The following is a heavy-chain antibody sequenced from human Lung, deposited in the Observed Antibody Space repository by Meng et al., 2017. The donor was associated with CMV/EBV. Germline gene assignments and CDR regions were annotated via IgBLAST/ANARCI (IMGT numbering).Heavy chain of an antibody. J-gene: IGHJ6*02. V-gene: IGHV3-11*01. CDR1: GFTVTDHY. Sequence: GGSLRLSCAAPGFTVTDHYMNWFRQAPGKGLEWVPYISKGGPTIYYADSVKGRFTISRDNAKNSLYLQMDSLRAENTAVYYCGGTDGRGMDVWGQGTTVTVSS. CDR3: GGTDGRGMDV. D-gene: IGHD2-8*01. CDR2: ISKGGPTI.